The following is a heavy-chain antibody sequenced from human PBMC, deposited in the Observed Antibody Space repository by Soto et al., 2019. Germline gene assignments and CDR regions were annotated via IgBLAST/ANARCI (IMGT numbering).Heavy chain of an antibody. D-gene: IGHD3-16*01. CDR3: ASQGGTTIGSYHEY. J-gene: IGHJ4*02. Sequence: SETLSLTCTVSGASISSSSYYWGWFRQPPGKGLEYIVTIYYNGATFYNPSLKSRVIVSVDTSKNQFSLQLSSVTAADTAVYYCASQGGTTIGSYHEYWGQGTLVTVSS. V-gene: IGHV4-39*01. CDR2: IYYNGAT. CDR1: GASISSSSYY.